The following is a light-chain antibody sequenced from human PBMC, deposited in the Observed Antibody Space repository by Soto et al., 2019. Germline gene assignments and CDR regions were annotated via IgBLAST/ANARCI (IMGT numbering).Light chain of an antibody. CDR2: AAS. J-gene: IGKJ1*01. CDR3: QQLNSYPRT. V-gene: IGKV1-9*01. Sequence: IQLTQAPSSLSASVVYRVSITCLASQGISSYLAWYQQKPGKAPKLLIYAASTLQSGVPSRFSGSGSGTDFTLTISSLQPEDFATYYCQQLNSYPRTFGQGTKVDIK. CDR1: QGISSY.